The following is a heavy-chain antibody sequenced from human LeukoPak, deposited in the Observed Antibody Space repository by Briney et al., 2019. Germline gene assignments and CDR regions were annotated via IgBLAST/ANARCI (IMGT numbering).Heavy chain of an antibody. CDR3: ANDYDSGCYYDF. CDR2: IYYSGST. D-gene: IGHD3-10*01. V-gene: IGHV4-39*01. J-gene: IGHJ4*02. Sequence: SETLSLTCTVSGGSISSSNNYWGWIRQPPGKGLEWIGAIYYSGSTYYSPSLKSRITISLDPSKNQFSLKLSSVTAADTAVYYCANDYDSGCYYDFWGQGTLVTVSS. CDR1: GGSISSSNNY.